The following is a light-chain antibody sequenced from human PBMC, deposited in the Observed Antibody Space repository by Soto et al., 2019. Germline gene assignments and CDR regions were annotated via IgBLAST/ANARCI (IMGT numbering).Light chain of an antibody. Sequence: EVVLTQSPGTLSLSTGERATLSCRASQTVRNNYLAWYQQKPGQAPRLLIYDASSRATGIPDRFSGSGSGTDFTLTISSLQPEDFATYYCLQDYNYPITFGQGTRLEVK. CDR1: QTVRNNY. J-gene: IGKJ5*01. CDR2: DAS. V-gene: IGKV3-20*01. CDR3: LQDYNYPIT.